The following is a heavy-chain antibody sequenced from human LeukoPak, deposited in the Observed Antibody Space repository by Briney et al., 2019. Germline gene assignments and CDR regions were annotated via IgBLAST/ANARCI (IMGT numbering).Heavy chain of an antibody. CDR3: AKQTGSGLFILP. CDR2: SYYSGST. Sequence: SETLSLTCTVSGGSIRSRNYYWAWIRQPPGKGLEWIGSSYYSGSTYYNPSLKSRVTISEDTSKNQFSLKLTSVTAADTAVYYCAKQTGSGLFILPGGQGTLVTVSS. D-gene: IGHD3/OR15-3a*01. J-gene: IGHJ4*02. V-gene: IGHV4-39*01. CDR1: GGSIRSRNYY.